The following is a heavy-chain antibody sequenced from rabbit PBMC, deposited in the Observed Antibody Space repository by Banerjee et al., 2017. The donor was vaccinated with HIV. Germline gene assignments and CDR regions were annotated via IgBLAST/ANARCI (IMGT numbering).Heavy chain of an antibody. J-gene: IGHJ4*01. V-gene: IGHV1S40*01. CDR3: ARSPYGDYPDYGCSFNL. D-gene: IGHD2-1*01. Sequence: WVRQAPGKGLEWIGCIYAGSSGSTYYASWAKGRFTISKTSSTVDLKMTSLTGADTATYFCARSPYGDYPDYGCSFNLWGPGTLVTVS. CDR2: IYAGSSGST.